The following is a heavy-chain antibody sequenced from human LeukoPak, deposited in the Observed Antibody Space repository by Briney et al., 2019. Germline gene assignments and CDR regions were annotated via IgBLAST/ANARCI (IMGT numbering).Heavy chain of an antibody. D-gene: IGHD6-19*01. CDR3: ARVGPPRIAVAGRYYCYGMDV. J-gene: IGHJ6*02. CDR2: IWYDGSNK. Sequence: GGSLRLSCAASGFTFSSYGMHWVRQAPGKGLEWVAVIWYDGSNKYYADSVKGRFTISRDNSKNTLYLQMNSLRAEDTAVYYCARVGPPRIAVAGRYYCYGMDVWGQGTTVTVSS. V-gene: IGHV3-33*01. CDR1: GFTFSSYG.